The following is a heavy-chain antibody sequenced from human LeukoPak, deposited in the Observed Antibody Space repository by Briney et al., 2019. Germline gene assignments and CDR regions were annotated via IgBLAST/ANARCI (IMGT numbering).Heavy chain of an antibody. V-gene: IGHV4-30-2*01. J-gene: IGHJ4*02. Sequence: SETLSLTCAVSGGSISSGGYSWSWIRQPPGKGLEWIGYIYHSGSTNYNPSLKSRVTISVDTSKNQFSLKLSSVTAADTAVYYCARAVAYCGGVADYWGQGTLVTVSS. D-gene: IGHD2-21*01. CDR2: IYHSGST. CDR1: GGSISSGGYS. CDR3: ARAVAYCGGVADY.